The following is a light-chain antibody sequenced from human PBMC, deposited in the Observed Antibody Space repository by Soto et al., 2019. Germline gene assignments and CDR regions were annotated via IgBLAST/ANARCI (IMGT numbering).Light chain of an antibody. CDR1: SSNIAINY. CDR2: SNT. CDR3: SSYTSSRAYV. V-gene: IGLV1-47*02. J-gene: IGLJ1*01. Sequence: QSVLTQPPSASGTPGQRVTISCSGSSSNIAINYVYWYQQLPGTAPKLLIYSNTQRPSGVPDRFSGSKSGTSASLAISGLRSEDEADYYCSSYTSSRAYVFGIGTKVTVL.